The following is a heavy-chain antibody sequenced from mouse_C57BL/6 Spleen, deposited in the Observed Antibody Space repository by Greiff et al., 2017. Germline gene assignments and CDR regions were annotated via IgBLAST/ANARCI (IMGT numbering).Heavy chain of an antibody. Sequence: EVQLVESGEGLVKPGGSLKLSCAASGFTFSSYAMSWVRQTPEKRLEWVAYISSGGDYIYYADTVKGRFTISRDNARNTLYLQMSSLKSEDTAMYYCTRETTVVATDWYFDVWGTGTTVTVSS. CDR2: ISSGGDYI. D-gene: IGHD1-1*01. V-gene: IGHV5-9-1*02. CDR1: GFTFSSYA. J-gene: IGHJ1*03. CDR3: TRETTVVATDWYFDV.